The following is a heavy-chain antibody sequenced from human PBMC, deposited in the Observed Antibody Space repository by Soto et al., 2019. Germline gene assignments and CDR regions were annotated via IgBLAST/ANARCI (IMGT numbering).Heavy chain of an antibody. CDR1: GGSVSSGSYY. V-gene: IGHV4-39*01. Sequence: SETLSLTCTVSGGSVSSGSYYWSWIRQPPGKGHEWIGYIYYSGSTYYNPSLKSRVTISVDTSKNQFSLRLSSVTAADTAVYYCARHGGSSSSFYYYYYYMDVWGKGTTVTVSS. CDR3: ARHGGSSSSFYYYYYYMDV. J-gene: IGHJ6*03. D-gene: IGHD6-6*01. CDR2: IYYSGST.